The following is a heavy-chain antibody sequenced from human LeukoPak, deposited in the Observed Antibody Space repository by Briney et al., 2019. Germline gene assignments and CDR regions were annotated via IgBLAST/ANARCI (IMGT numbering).Heavy chain of an antibody. CDR3: ASHPVTAFQNWFDP. J-gene: IGHJ5*02. CDR1: GYSFSNYW. CDR2: IDPSDSYT. D-gene: IGHD4-11*01. V-gene: IGHV5-10-1*01. Sequence: GESLKISCKGSGYSFSNYWIGWVRQMPGKGLEWMGRIDPSDSYTNYSPSFQGHVTISADKSISTAYLQWSSLKASDTAMYYCASHPVTAFQNWFDPWGQGTLVTVSS.